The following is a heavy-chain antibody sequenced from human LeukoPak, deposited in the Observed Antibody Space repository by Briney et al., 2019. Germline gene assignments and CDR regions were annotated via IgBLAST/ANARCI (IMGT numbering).Heavy chain of an antibody. Sequence: GGSLRLSCAASGFTFSTFAMTWVRQAPGKGLEWVSGVVGGGTTYYADSVKGRFTLSKDNSKKTAYLQMNSLRVEDTAIYYCAKDLHYNDGRWEFDPWGQGTLVTVSS. CDR3: AKDLHYNDGRWEFDP. D-gene: IGHD5-24*01. CDR2: VVGGGTT. J-gene: IGHJ5*02. V-gene: IGHV3-23*01. CDR1: GFTFSTFA.